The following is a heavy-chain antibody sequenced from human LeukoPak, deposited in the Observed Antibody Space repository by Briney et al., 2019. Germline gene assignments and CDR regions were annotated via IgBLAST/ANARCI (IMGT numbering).Heavy chain of an antibody. D-gene: IGHD3-22*01. CDR2: IYSGGST. CDR1: GFTVSSNY. CDR3: ARLLHYDSSGYSTNDY. J-gene: IGHJ4*02. V-gene: IGHV3-53*01. Sequence: GGSLRLSCAASGFTVSSNYMSWVRQAPGKGLEWVSVIYSGGSTYYADSVKGRFTISRDNSKNTLYFQMNSLRAEDTAVYYCARLLHYDSSGYSTNDYWGQGTLVTVSS.